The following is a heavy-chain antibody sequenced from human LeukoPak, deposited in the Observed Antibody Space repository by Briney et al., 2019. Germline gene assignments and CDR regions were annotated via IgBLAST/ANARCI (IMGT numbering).Heavy chain of an antibody. CDR1: GYTFTSYG. V-gene: IGHV1-18*01. CDR2: ISAYNGNT. CDR3: ARDYGSYYDSSGEPAFDI. J-gene: IGHJ3*02. Sequence: AASVKVSCKASGYTFTSYGISWVRQAPGQGHEWMGWISAYNGNTNYAQKLQGRVTMTTDTSTSTAYMELRSLRSDDTAVYYCARDYGSYYDSSGEPAFDIWGQGTMVTVSS. D-gene: IGHD3-22*01.